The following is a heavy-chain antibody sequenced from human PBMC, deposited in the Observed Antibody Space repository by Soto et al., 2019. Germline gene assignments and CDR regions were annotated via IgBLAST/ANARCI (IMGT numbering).Heavy chain of an antibody. CDR2: ISGSGGST. J-gene: IGHJ4*02. D-gene: IGHD6-19*01. CDR1: GLTFSSYV. CDR3: AKRSQNIAVAGTFFDY. V-gene: IGHV3-23*01. Sequence: GGSLRLSCAASGLTFSSYVMSWVRQAPGKGLEWVSAISGSGGSTYYEDSVKGRFTISRDNSKNTLYLQMNSLRAEDTAVYYCAKRSQNIAVAGTFFDYWGQGTLVTVSS.